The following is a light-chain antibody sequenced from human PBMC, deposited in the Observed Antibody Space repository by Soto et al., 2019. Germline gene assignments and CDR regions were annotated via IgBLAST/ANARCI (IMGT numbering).Light chain of an antibody. Sequence: EVVVTQSPATLSVSPGERATLSCRASQSVSSNSAWYQQKPGQAPRLLIYGASTRATGIPARFSGSGSGTEFTLTISSLESEDFAVYYCHQYDNWPKTFGQGTRLEI. CDR2: GAS. CDR1: QSVSSN. CDR3: HQYDNWPKT. V-gene: IGKV3-15*01. J-gene: IGKJ5*01.